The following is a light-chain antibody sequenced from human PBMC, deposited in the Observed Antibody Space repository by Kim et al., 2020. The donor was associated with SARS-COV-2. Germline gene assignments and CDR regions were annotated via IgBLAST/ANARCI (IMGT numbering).Light chain of an antibody. CDR2: GAS. V-gene: IGKV3-15*01. Sequence: ERVLTQSPATLSVSPGERATLSCRASHSVASNLAWYQQKPGQAPRLLIYGASTRATGIPGRFSGSGSGTEFTLTISSLQSEDFAVYYCQQYDNWPITFGRGTRLEIK. J-gene: IGKJ5*01. CDR3: QQYDNWPIT. CDR1: HSVASN.